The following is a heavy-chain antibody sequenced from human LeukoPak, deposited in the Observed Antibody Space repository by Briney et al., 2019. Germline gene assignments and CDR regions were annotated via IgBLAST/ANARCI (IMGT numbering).Heavy chain of an antibody. V-gene: IGHV3-11*04. J-gene: IGHJ6*03. Sequence: GGSLRLSCAASGFTFSDYYMNWIRQAPGKGLEWVSYLSSSGSTIYYADSVKGRFTISRDNAKNSLYLQMNSLRAEDTAVYYCARDITPYYYMDVWGKGTTVTVPS. CDR1: GFTFSDYY. D-gene: IGHD3-10*01. CDR3: ARDITPYYYMDV. CDR2: LSSSGSTI.